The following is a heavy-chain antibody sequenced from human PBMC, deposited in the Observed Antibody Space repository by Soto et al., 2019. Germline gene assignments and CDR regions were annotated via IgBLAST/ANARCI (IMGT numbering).Heavy chain of an antibody. D-gene: IGHD1-26*01. V-gene: IGHV3-74*01. CDR1: GFTFSTYW. J-gene: IGHJ4*02. CDR3: ARDIGSGSPTPY. Sequence: EVQLEESGGGLVQSGGSLRLSCAASGFTFSTYWMHWVRQAPGKGPVWVSRINSDGSSTSYADSVKGRFTISRDNAKNTLYLQMNSLRAEDTAVYYCARDIGSGSPTPYWGQGTLVTVSS. CDR2: INSDGSST.